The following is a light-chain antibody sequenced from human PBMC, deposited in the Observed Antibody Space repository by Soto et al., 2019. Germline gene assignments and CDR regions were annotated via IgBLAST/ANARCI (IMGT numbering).Light chain of an antibody. CDR3: HLYNIRPYT. CDR1: QSITSN. Sequence: EIVMTQSPATLSVSPGERATLSCRASQSITSNLAWYQQKPGQAPRLPIYAASTRATGIPARFSASGSGTEFTLTISSLQSDDYGVYYCHLYNIRPYTFGQGTKVDIK. J-gene: IGKJ2*01. CDR2: AAS. V-gene: IGKV3-15*01.